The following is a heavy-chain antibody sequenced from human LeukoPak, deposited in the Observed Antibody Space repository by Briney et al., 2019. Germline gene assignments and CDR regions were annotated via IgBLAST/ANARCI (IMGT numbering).Heavy chain of an antibody. CDR2: IGSSGSYI. V-gene: IGHV3-21*01. CDR3: ARSGYTYGFDY. J-gene: IGHJ4*02. CDR1: GFTFSTYT. Sequence: GGSLRLSCAASGFTFSTYTMNWVRQAPGKGLEWVSSIGSSGSYISYADSVKGRFTISRDNAKNSLYLQMNSLSAEDTAVYYCARSGYTYGFDYWGQGTLVTVSS. D-gene: IGHD5-18*01.